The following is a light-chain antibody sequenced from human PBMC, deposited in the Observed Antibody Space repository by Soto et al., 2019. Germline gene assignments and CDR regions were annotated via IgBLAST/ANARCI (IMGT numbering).Light chain of an antibody. Sequence: DIQMTQSPSTLSASVGGRVTITCRASQSISGWLAWYQQKPGKAPKLLIYKASTLETGVPSRFSCSGSGTEFTLTISSLQPEDFATYYCQQYNTYSGTFGQGTKVEIK. V-gene: IGKV1-5*03. J-gene: IGKJ1*01. CDR2: KAS. CDR3: QQYNTYSGT. CDR1: QSISGW.